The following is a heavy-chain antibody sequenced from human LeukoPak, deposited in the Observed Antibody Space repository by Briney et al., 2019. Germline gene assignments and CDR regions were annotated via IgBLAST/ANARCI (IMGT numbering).Heavy chain of an antibody. J-gene: IGHJ4*02. D-gene: IGHD1-7*01. V-gene: IGHV3-30-3*02. CDR3: AKTITGTLAS. CDR1: GFTFSIYA. Sequence: PGGSLRLSCAASGFTFSIYAMHWVRQAPGKGLEGGALISYDETYIYYADSVKGRFTTSRDNSKHTLNLQMNSLRAKATAVYYCAKTITGTLASWGQGTLVTVSS. CDR2: ISYDETYI.